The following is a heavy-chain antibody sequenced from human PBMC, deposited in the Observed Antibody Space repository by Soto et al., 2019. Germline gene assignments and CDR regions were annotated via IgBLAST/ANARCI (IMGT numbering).Heavy chain of an antibody. CDR3: ARDGEMRRGWDIVVVPAAMSYYYYYYMDV. J-gene: IGHJ6*03. CDR1: GYTFTSYG. Sequence: ASVKVSCKASGYTFTSYGISWVRQAPGQGLEWMGWISAYNGNTNYAQKLQGRVTMTTDTSTSTAYMELRSLRSDDTAVYYCARDGEMRRGWDIVVVPAAMSYYYYYYMDVWGKGTTVTVSS. D-gene: IGHD2-2*01. CDR2: ISAYNGNT. V-gene: IGHV1-18*01.